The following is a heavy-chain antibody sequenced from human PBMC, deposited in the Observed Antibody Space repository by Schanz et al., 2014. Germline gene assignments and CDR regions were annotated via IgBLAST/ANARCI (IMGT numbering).Heavy chain of an antibody. Sequence: QVQLVESGGGVVQPGRSLRLSCAAYGFTLSSYAMHWVRQAPGKGLEWVAVISYDGSNKYYADSVKGRFTISRDNSKNSLYLQMNSLRAEYTAVYYCAKGMGYCSGGTCYDCYYYGLDVWGQGTTVTVSS. CDR3: AKGMGYCSGGTCYDCYYYGLDV. J-gene: IGHJ6*02. CDR1: GFTLSSYA. V-gene: IGHV3-30-3*01. CDR2: ISYDGSNK. D-gene: IGHD2-15*01.